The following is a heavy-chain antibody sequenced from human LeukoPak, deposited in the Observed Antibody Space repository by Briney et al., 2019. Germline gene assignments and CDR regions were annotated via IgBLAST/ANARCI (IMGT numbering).Heavy chain of an antibody. CDR1: GGSISRYY. CDR3: ASGYCSSTSCLFDP. Sequence: SETLSLTCTVSGGSISRYYWSWIRQPPGKGLEWIGYIYYSGSTNYNPSLKSRVTISVDTSKNQFSLKLSSVTAADTAVYYCASGYCSSTSCLFDPWGQGTLDTVSS. V-gene: IGHV4-59*01. J-gene: IGHJ5*02. D-gene: IGHD2-2*03. CDR2: IYYSGST.